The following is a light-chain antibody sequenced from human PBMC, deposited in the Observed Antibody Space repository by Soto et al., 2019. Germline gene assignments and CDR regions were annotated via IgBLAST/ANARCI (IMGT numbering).Light chain of an antibody. CDR3: QQRTNWPPTWT. CDR2: DAS. Sequence: EIVLTQSPATLSLSPGESATLSCRASQSVYTYLAWYQQKPGQAPRLLIYDASKRATGIPARFSGSGSRTDFTLTISSLEPEDFAVYYCQQRTNWPPTWTFGQGTKVEIK. J-gene: IGKJ1*01. V-gene: IGKV3-11*01. CDR1: QSVYTY.